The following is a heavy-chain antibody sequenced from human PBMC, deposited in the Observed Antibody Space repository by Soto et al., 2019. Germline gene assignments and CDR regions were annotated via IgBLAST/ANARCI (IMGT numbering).Heavy chain of an antibody. D-gene: IGHD3-9*01. J-gene: IGHJ4*02. CDR3: ARGPNYDILTGYPPGPFDY. CDR1: GFTFSCYG. Sequence: QVQLVESGGGVVQPGRSLRLSCAASGFTFSCYGMHWVRQAPGKGLEWVAVIWYDGSNKYYADSVKGRFTISRDNSKNTLYLQMNSLRAEDTAVYYCARGPNYDILTGYPPGPFDYWGQGTLVTVSS. V-gene: IGHV3-33*01. CDR2: IWYDGSNK.